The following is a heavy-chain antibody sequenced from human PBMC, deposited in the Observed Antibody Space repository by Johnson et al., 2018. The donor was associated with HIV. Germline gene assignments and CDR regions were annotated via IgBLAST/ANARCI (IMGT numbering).Heavy chain of an antibody. J-gene: IGHJ3*02. CDR1: GFTFSSYG. Sequence: QVQLVESGGGLVQPGGSLRLSCAASGFTFSSYGMHWVRQAAGKGLEWVALIWYDGSNKYYAESVKGRFTISRDNFKNTLYLQMNSLRAEDTAGYYCAKSPLGRLREGAFDIWGQGTMVTVSS. CDR2: IWYDGSNK. D-gene: IGHD7-27*01. V-gene: IGHV3-30*02. CDR3: AKSPLGRLREGAFDI.